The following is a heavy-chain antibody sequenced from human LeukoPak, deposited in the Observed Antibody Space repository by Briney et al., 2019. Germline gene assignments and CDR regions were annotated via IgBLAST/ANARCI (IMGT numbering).Heavy chain of an antibody. V-gene: IGHV3-23*01. D-gene: IGHD2-15*01. CDR1: GFTFSNYA. J-gene: IGHJ4*02. CDR2: ISASGGST. Sequence: GGSLRLSCAASGFTFSNYAMTWVRQAPGKGLEWVSLISASGGSTYYADSVKGRFTISRDNSKNTLYLQMNSLRAEDTAVYYCARDGHYSWAYDYWGQGTLVTVSS. CDR3: ARDGHYSWAYDY.